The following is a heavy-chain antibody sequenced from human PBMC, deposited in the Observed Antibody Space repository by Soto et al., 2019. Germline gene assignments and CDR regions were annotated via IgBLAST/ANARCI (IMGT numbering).Heavy chain of an antibody. J-gene: IGHJ4*02. Sequence: EVQLVESGGGLVQPGGSLRLSCAASGFTFSSYSMNWVRQAPGKGLEWVSYISSSSSTIYYADSVKGRFTISRDNAKNALYLQMNSLRAEDTAVYYCAVGGYTFYPWVPFDYWGQGTLVTVSS. CDR2: ISSSSSTI. CDR1: GFTFSSYS. V-gene: IGHV3-48*01. D-gene: IGHD5-18*01. CDR3: AVGGYTFYPWVPFDY.